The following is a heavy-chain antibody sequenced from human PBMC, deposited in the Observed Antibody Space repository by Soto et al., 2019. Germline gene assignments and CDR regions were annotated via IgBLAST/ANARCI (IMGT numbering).Heavy chain of an antibody. V-gene: IGHV1-18*01. Sequence: QVQMVQSGPEVKKPGASLKVSCKTSGYTFTSYGVAWVRQSPGQGLEWMGWISTSKGDTTYAKKFQGRVTMTTATSTTTAYMELRSLRSDDTAVYYCATRSPAFDFWGQGTLVTGSS. J-gene: IGHJ4*02. CDR2: ISTSKGDT. CDR1: GYTFTSYG. CDR3: ATRSPAFDF.